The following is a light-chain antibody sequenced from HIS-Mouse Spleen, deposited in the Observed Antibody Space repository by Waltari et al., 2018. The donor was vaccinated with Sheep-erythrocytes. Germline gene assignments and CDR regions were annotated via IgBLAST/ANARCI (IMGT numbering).Light chain of an antibody. CDR2: GKN. CDR3: NSRDSSGNHLRV. V-gene: IGLV3-19*01. J-gene: IGLJ1*01. CDR1: SLRSYY. Sequence: SSELTQDPAVSVALGQTVRITGQGDSLRSYYASWYQQKPGQAPVLVIYGKNNRPSGIPDRFSGSSSGNTASLTITGAQAEDEADYYCNSRDSSGNHLRVFGTGTKVTVL.